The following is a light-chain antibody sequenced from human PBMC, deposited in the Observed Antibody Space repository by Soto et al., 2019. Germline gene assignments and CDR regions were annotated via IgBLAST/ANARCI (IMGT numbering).Light chain of an antibody. CDR3: NQRSNWPQT. CDR2: DAY. Sequence: EIVLTQSRATLSLYPGERATLSCRASQTVTTSLAWYQQTPGQAPRLPIYDAYNRATGIPARFSGSPSGTDFSLTISSLQPDDFAVYYCNQRSNWPQTVGQGTKVDI. J-gene: IGKJ1*01. V-gene: IGKV3-11*01. CDR1: QTVTTS.